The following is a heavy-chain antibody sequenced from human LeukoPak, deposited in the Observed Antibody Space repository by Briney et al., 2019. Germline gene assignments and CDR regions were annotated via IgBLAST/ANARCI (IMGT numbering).Heavy chain of an antibody. J-gene: IGHJ3*02. CDR1: GFTFSDYY. D-gene: IGHD6-13*01. Sequence: GGSLRLSCAASGFTFSDYYMSWIRQAPWKGLEWVSYISSSGSTIYYADSVRGRFTISRDNAKNSLYLQMNSLRAEDTAVYYCARVGSWYDAFDIWGQGTMVTVSS. CDR3: ARVGSWYDAFDI. CDR2: ISSSGSTI. V-gene: IGHV3-11*01.